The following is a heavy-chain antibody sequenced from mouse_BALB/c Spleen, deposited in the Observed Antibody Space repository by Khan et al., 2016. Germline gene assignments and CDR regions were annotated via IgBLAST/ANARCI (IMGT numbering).Heavy chain of an antibody. Sequence: EVKLLESGGGLVQPGGSLKLSCAASGFDFSRYWMSWVRQAPGKGREWIGEINPDRSTRNYKTSLKDKFIISRDNAKNTPYLQMSKVTSEDTALYYCARLYYYGSSDYSGRATTLTASS. CDR2: INPDRSTR. V-gene: IGHV4-1*02. J-gene: IGHJ2*01. CDR3: ARLYYYGSSDY. D-gene: IGHD1-1*01. CDR1: GFDFSRYW.